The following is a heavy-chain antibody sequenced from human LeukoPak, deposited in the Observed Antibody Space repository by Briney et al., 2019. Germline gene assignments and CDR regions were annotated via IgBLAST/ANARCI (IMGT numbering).Heavy chain of an antibody. Sequence: SETLSLTCTVSGGSISSGDYYWSWIRQPPGKGLEWIGYIYYSGSTYYNPSLKSRVTISVDTSKNQFSLKLSSVTAADTAVYYCARFPVYYDSSGYGDAFDIWGQGTMVTVSS. V-gene: IGHV4-30-4*01. CDR3: ARFPVYYDSSGYGDAFDI. D-gene: IGHD3-22*01. CDR2: IYYSGST. CDR1: GGSISSGDYY. J-gene: IGHJ3*02.